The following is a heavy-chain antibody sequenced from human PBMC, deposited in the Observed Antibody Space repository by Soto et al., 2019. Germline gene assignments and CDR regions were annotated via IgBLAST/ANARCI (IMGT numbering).Heavy chain of an antibody. CDR1: GGSISSGGYY. J-gene: IGHJ6*03. V-gene: IGHV4-31*03. Sequence: PXETLSLTCTVSGGSISSGGYYWSWIRQHPGKGLEWIGYIYYSGSTYYNPSLKSRVTISVDTSKNQFSLKLSSVTAADTAVYYCARVRYCSSTICREYYYYMDVWGKGTTVTVSS. CDR3: ARVRYCSSTICREYYYYMDV. D-gene: IGHD2-2*01. CDR2: IYYSGST.